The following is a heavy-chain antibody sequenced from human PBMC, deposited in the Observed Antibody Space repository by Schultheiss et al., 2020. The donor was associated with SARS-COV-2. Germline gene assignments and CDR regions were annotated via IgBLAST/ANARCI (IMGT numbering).Heavy chain of an antibody. V-gene: IGHV4-31*03. CDR1: GGSISSYY. CDR3: ARGTGNNWFDP. J-gene: IGHJ5*02. CDR2: IYYSGST. Sequence: SQTLSLTCTVSGGSISSYYWSWIRQHPGKGLEWIGNIYYSGSTYYNPSLKSRFTISVDTSKNHFSLKLSSVTAADTAVYYCARGTGNNWFDPWGQGTLVTVSS.